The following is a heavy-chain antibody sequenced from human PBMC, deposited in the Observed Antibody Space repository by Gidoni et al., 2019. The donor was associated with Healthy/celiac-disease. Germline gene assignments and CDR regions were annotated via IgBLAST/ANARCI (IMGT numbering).Heavy chain of an antibody. CDR2: IIPMFGTA. D-gene: IGHD3-10*01. CDR3: ARPMVRGGFDP. V-gene: IGHV1-69*01. CDR1: GGTFSNYA. J-gene: IGHJ5*02. Sequence: QVQLVQSGSEVKKPGSSVKVSCKASGGTFSNYAISWVRQAPGQGLEWMGGIIPMFGTANYAQKLQGRATITADESTSTAYMELSSLRSEDTAIYYCARPMVRGGFDPWGQGTLVTVSS.